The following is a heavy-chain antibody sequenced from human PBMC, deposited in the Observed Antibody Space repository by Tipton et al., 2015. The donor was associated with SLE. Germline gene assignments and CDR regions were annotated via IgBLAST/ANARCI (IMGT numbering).Heavy chain of an antibody. V-gene: IGHV4-31*03. CDR2: IYYSGST. J-gene: IGHJ4*02. CDR3: ARALQNYFDY. Sequence: TLSLTCTVSGGSISSGGYYWSWIRQHPGKVLEWIGYIYYSGSTYYNPSLKSRVTISIDTSKNQFSLKLSSVTAADTAVYYCARALQNYFDYWGQGTLVTVSS. CDR1: GGSISSGGYY.